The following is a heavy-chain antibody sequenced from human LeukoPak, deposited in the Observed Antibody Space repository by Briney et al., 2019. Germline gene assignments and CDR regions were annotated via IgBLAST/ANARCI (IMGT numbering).Heavy chain of an antibody. Sequence: SETLSLTCIVSGGSIGTYYWSWIRQSPGKGLEWIGYIYVTGSTRYNPYLQSRVTISVDTSRDQFFLKMSSVTAADTAVYYCARHIGGGIEDMDVWGAGTKVTVSS. D-gene: IGHD3-16*02. CDR2: IYVTGST. V-gene: IGHV4-59*08. CDR1: GGSIGTYY. J-gene: IGHJ6*03. CDR3: ARHIGGGIEDMDV.